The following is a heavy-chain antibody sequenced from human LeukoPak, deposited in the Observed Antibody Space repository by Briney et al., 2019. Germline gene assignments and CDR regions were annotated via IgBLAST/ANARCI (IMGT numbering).Heavy chain of an antibody. Sequence: ASVKVSCKASGYTFTSYGFSWVRQAPGQGLEWMGWITPSGGTNYPQKFQGRVAITWDTSITTAYMDLSRLTSDDTAVYYCARDRYGDGFAHLDYWGQGALVTVSS. CDR3: ARDRYGDGFAHLDY. CDR2: ITPSGGT. J-gene: IGHJ4*02. CDR1: GYTFTSYG. V-gene: IGHV1-2*02. D-gene: IGHD5-24*01.